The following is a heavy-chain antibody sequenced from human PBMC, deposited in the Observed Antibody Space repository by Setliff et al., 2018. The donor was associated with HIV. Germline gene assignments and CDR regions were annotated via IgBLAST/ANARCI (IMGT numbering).Heavy chain of an antibody. Sequence: PSETLSLTCAVYGGSFSGYDWSWIRQPPGKGLEWIGEINHSGSTNYNPSLKSRVTISVDASKNQFSLKLSSVTAADTAVYYCARRPRIVGVRKNAFDIWGQGTMVTVSS. D-gene: IGHD1-26*01. CDR3: ARRPRIVGVRKNAFDI. V-gene: IGHV4-34*01. CDR2: INHSGST. CDR1: GGSFSGYD. J-gene: IGHJ3*02.